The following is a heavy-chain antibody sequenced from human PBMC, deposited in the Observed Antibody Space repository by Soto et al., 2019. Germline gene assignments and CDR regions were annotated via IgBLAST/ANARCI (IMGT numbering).Heavy chain of an antibody. CDR3: GKDTLDCSGGDCPLFYYYGMDV. CDR2: ISNDGTEK. CDR1: GFTFRNYG. Sequence: GESLKISCATSGFTFRNYGMHWVRQAPGKGLEWLAVISNDGTEKFFADSMKGRLTLSRDNARKTMYLQINSLRAEETAVYFCGKDTLDCSGGDCPLFYYYGMDVWGEGTTVTVSS. J-gene: IGHJ6*04. V-gene: IGHV3-30*18. D-gene: IGHD2-15*01.